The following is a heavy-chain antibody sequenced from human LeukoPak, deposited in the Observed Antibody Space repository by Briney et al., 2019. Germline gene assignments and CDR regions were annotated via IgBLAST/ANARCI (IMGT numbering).Heavy chain of an antibody. CDR1: GGSISSYY. V-gene: IGHV4-59*12. D-gene: IGHD1-26*01. CDR3: ARVGSYSGSPFDY. Sequence: PSETLSLTCTVSGGSISSYYWSWIRQPPGKGLEWIGYIYYSGSTNYNPSLKSRVTISVDTSKNQFSLKLSSVTAADTAVYYCARVGSYSGSPFDYWGQGTLVTVSS. CDR2: IYYSGST. J-gene: IGHJ4*02.